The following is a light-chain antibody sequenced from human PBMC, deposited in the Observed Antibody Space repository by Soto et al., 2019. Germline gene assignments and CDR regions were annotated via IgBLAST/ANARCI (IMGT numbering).Light chain of an antibody. J-gene: IGLJ1*01. CDR2: EVN. V-gene: IGLV2-8*01. CDR3: SSYAGSNNFV. Sequence: QSVLTQPPSASGSPGQSVTISCTGTSNDVGYYDYVSWYQQYPGKAPKLMIYEVNKRPSGVPDRFSGSKSGNTAFLTVSRLRAEDEAEYHCSSYAGSNNFVFGTGTKLTVL. CDR1: SNDVGYYDY.